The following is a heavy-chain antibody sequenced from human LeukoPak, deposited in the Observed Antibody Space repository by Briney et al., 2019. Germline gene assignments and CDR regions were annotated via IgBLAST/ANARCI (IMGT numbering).Heavy chain of an antibody. Sequence: GASVKVSCKASGYTFTSYDINWVRQAPGQGLEWMGGIIPIFGTANYAQKFQGRVTITADKSTSTAYMELSSLRSEDTAVYYCARDVLDYYDSSGYYYGVDYWGQGTLVTVSS. J-gene: IGHJ4*02. D-gene: IGHD3-22*01. V-gene: IGHV1-69*06. CDR2: IIPIFGTA. CDR3: ARDVLDYYDSSGYYYGVDY. CDR1: GYTFTSYD.